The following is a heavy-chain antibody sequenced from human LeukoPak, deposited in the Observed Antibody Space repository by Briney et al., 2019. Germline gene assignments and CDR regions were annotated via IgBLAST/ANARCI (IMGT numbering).Heavy chain of an antibody. Sequence: ASETLSLTCTVSGGSISSSSYYWGWTRQPPGKGLEWIGNIYYSGSTYYNPSLKSRVTISVDTSKNQFSLKLSSVTAADTAVYYCARAQGWYVRWYFDLWGRGTLVTVSS. CDR1: GGSISSSSYY. D-gene: IGHD6-19*01. J-gene: IGHJ2*01. V-gene: IGHV4-39*07. CDR2: IYYSGST. CDR3: ARAQGWYVRWYFDL.